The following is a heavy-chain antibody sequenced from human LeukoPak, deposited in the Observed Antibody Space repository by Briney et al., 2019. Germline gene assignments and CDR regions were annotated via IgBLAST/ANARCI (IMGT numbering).Heavy chain of an antibody. CDR1: GFTFDDYA. CDR3: AKTSSSYYYYYMDV. D-gene: IGHD6-6*01. J-gene: IGHJ6*03. CDR2: ISWNSGSI. V-gene: IGHV3-9*01. Sequence: PGRSLRLSCAPSGFTFDDYAMHWVRQAPGKGLEWVSGISWNSGSIVYADSVKGRFTIYRDNAKNSLYLQMNSLRAEDTALYYCAKTSSSYYYYYMDVWGKGTTVTVSS.